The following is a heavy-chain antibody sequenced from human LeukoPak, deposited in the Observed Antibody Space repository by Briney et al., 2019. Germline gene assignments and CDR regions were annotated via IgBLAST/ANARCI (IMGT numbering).Heavy chain of an antibody. CDR1: GGSISSGSYY. CDR2: IYTSGRT. CDR3: ARGITGTSFDY. V-gene: IGHV4-61*02. D-gene: IGHD1-20*01. J-gene: IGHJ4*02. Sequence: SETLSLTCTVSGGSISSGSYYWSWIRQPAGTGLEWIGRIYTSGRTNYNPSLKSRVTISVDTSKNQFSLKLSSVTAADTAVYYCARGITGTSFDYWGQGTLVTVSS.